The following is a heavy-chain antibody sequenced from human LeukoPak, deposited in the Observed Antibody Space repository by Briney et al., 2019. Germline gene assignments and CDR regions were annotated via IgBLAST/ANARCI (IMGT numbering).Heavy chain of an antibody. J-gene: IGHJ3*02. CDR2: ISAYNGNT. V-gene: IGHV1-18*01. CDR3: ARARIAAAGTLYAFDI. CDR1: GYTFTSYG. Sequence: ASVKVSCKASGYTFTSYGISWVRQAPGQGLEWMGWISAYNGNTNYAQKLQGRVTMTTDTSTSTAYMELRSLRSDDTAVYYCARARIAAAGTLYAFDIWGQGTMVTVSS. D-gene: IGHD6-13*01.